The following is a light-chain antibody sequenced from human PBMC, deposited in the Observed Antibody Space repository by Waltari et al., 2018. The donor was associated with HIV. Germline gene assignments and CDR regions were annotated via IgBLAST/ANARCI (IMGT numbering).Light chain of an antibody. CDR3: NSRDNNGHHLV. V-gene: IGLV3-19*01. CDR2: GND. J-gene: IGLJ1*01. CDR1: SLRNHY. Sequence: SSELTQDPAVSVALGHTVRITCQGTSLRNHYASWYQQKPGQAPLLVVYGNDKRPSGIPDRFSGSSSGNTASLTITGAQAEDEADYYCNSRDNNGHHLVFAPGTTVTVL.